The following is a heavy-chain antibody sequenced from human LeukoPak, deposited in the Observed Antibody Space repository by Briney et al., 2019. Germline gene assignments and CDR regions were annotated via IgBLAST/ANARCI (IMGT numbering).Heavy chain of an antibody. CDR1: GFTFSSYG. CDR2: ISSSSNTI. J-gene: IGHJ4*02. V-gene: IGHV3-48*01. Sequence: GGSLRLSCAAAGFTFSSYGMNWVRQAPGKGREWVSYISSSSNTIHYADSVKGRFTISRDNAKNSLYLQMNSLRAEDTAVYYCARTPSSGWFRYYFDYWGQGTLLTVSS. D-gene: IGHD6-19*01. CDR3: ARTPSSGWFRYYFDY.